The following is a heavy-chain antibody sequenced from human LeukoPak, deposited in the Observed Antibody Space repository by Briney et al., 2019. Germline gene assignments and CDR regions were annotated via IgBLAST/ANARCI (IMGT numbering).Heavy chain of an antibody. V-gene: IGHV3-30*04. D-gene: IGHD3-22*01. J-gene: IGHJ4*02. CDR2: ISYDGSNK. CDR3: ARDDGAVTMIPYY. CDR1: GFTFSSYA. Sequence: GRSLRLSCAASGFTFSSYAMHWVRQAPGKGLEWVAAISYDGSNKYYADSVKGRFTISRDNSKNTLYLQMNSLRAEDTAVYYCARDDGAVTMIPYYWGQGTLVTVSS.